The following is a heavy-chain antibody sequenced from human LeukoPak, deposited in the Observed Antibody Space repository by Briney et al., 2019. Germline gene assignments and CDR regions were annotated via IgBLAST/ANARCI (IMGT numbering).Heavy chain of an antibody. V-gene: IGHV4-39*07. Sequence: SETLSLTCTVSGGSISSSSYYWGWIRQPPGKGLEWIGSIYYSGSTYYNPSLKSRVTISVDTSKNQFSLKLSSVTAADTAVYYCARDYGGWYVYWGQGTLVTVSS. CDR3: ARDYGGWYVY. D-gene: IGHD6-19*01. J-gene: IGHJ4*02. CDR2: IYYSGST. CDR1: GGSISSSSYY.